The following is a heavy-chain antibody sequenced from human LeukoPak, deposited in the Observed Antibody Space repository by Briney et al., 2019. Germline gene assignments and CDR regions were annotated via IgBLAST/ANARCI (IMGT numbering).Heavy chain of an antibody. CDR3: ASLGGERYCSGGSCHDY. V-gene: IGHV3-33*01. D-gene: IGHD2-15*01. CDR1: GFTFSSYG. Sequence: GGSLRLSCAASGFTFSSYGMHWVRQAPGKGLEWVAVIWYDGSNKYYADSVKGRFTISRDNSKDTLYLQMNSLRAEDTAVYYCASLGGERYCSGGSCHDYWGQGTLSPSPQ. CDR2: IWYDGSNK. J-gene: IGHJ4*02.